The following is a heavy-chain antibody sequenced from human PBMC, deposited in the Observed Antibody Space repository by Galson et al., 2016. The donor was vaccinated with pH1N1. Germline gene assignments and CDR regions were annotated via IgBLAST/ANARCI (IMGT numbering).Heavy chain of an antibody. Sequence: SVKVSCKASGAIFNSYAISWVRQAPGQGLEWMGRFIPIFGTANYIQKFQGKITITADESTNTAYLELTSLRSEDPAIYYCASSLSPQGGYSYPENFDSWGQRTLVTVSS. D-gene: IGHD1-14*01. CDR2: FIPIFGTA. J-gene: IGHJ4*02. CDR1: GAIFNSYA. CDR3: ASSLSPQGGYSYPENFDS. V-gene: IGHV1-69*13.